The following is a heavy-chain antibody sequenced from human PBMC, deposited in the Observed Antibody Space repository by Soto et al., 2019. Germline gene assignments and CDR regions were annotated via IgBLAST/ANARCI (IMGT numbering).Heavy chain of an antibody. CDR3: ARRGGVATNAFDI. Sequence: SAPLSLTCTVTGGSLSSSSHYWGWIRKPPGKGLEWIGIIYYSGSTYYNPSLKSRVTISVDTSKNQFSLKLSSVTAADPAVYYCARRGGVATNAFDIWGQGTMVT. V-gene: IGHV4-39*01. D-gene: IGHD5-12*01. CDR1: GGSLSSSSHY. J-gene: IGHJ3*02. CDR2: IYYSGST.